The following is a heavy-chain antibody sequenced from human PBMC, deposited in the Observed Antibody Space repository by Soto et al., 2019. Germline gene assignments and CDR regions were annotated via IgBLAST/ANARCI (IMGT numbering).Heavy chain of an antibody. J-gene: IGHJ6*02. Sequence: PGEYLKISCKGSGDSFLDYWISWVRQMPGKGLEWMGRSDPSDSYRTYSPSFQGHVTISVDKSITTAYLQWSSLKASDTAIYYYSRHRMRPTNYAKAVWGQGTTVTGSS. V-gene: IGHV5-10-1*01. CDR3: SRHRMRPTNYAKAV. D-gene: IGHD2-8*01. CDR2: SDPSDSYR. CDR1: GDSFLDYW.